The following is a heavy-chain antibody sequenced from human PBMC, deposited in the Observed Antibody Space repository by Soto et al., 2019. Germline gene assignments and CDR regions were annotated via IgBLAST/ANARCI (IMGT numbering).Heavy chain of an antibody. CDR3: ARDILGGAYDFSH. CDR2: ISSDDNT. V-gene: IGHV3-66*01. D-gene: IGHD3-3*01. J-gene: IGHJ1*01. Sequence: EVQLMESGGGLVQPGGSLRLSCAASGFIVNNIFMTWVRQAPGKGLEWLSTISSDDNTYHADSVKGRFTISRDSSKNTLYLQMNSLRAEDAALYLCARDILGGAYDFSHGGQGTLVTGSS. CDR1: GFIVNNIF.